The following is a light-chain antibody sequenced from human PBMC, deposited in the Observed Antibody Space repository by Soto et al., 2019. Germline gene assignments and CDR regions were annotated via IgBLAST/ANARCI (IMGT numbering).Light chain of an antibody. CDR1: QSVSSSY. CDR3: QQYGGSRMYT. V-gene: IGKV3-20*01. J-gene: IGKJ2*01. CDR2: GAS. Sequence: EIVLTQSPGTLSLSPGERATLSCRASQSVSSSYLAWHQQKPGQAPRLLIYGASSRATGIPDRFSGSGSVTDFNLTISRLEPEDLAVYYCQQYGGSRMYTFGQGTKVEI.